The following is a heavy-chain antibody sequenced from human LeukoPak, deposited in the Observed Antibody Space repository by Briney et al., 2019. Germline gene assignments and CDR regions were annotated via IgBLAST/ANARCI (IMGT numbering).Heavy chain of an antibody. V-gene: IGHV3-48*02. D-gene: IGHD2-21*01. Sequence: PGGSLRLSCAASGFTFSTYNMNWVRQAPGKGLEWVSYISSSSGTLYYADSVRGRFTISRDNAKSLLYLQMNSLRDEDTAVYYCARGAYEFDYWGQGTLVTVSS. CDR1: GFTFSTYN. CDR3: ARGAYEFDY. CDR2: ISSSSGTL. J-gene: IGHJ4*02.